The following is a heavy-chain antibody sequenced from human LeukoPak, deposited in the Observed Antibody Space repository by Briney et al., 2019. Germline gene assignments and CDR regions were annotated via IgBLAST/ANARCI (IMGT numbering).Heavy chain of an antibody. CDR1: GFNVNNAW. CDR2: IRSKIDGGAT. CDR3: YTSITDY. J-gene: IGHJ4*02. V-gene: IGHV3-15*07. Sequence: GGSLRLSCAASGFNVNNAWMSWVRQAPGKGLEWVGRIRSKIDGGATDYAAPVKGRFTISRDDSKNTLYLQINSLKIEDTAMYYCYTSITDYWGREPWSPSPQ. D-gene: IGHD2-21*01.